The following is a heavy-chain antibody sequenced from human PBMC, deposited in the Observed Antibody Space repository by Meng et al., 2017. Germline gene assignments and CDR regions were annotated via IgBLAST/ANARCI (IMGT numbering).Heavy chain of an antibody. CDR2: INHSGST. J-gene: IGHJ4*02. CDR1: GGSFSGYY. V-gene: IGHV4-34*02. D-gene: IGHD5-18*01. CDR3: AGGYGYAYGY. Sequence: LQTWGEGLCKPSETLAPPCSVYGGSFSGYYWSWIRQPPGKGLEWIGEINHSGSTNYNPSLKSRVIISVDTSKNQFSLQLTSVTAADTAVYYCAGGYGYAYGYWGQGTLVTVSS.